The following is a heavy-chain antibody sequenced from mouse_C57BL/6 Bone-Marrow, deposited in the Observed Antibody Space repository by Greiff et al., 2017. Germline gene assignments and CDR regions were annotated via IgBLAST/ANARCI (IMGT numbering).Heavy chain of an antibody. CDR1: GFTFSSYA. CDR3: ARAGDSSGSYYFDY. V-gene: IGHV5-4*01. Sequence: EVQLVESGGGLVKPGGSLKLSCAASGFTFSSYAMSWVRQTPEKRLEWVATISDGGSYTYYPDNVKGRFTISRDNAKNNLYLQMSHLKSEDTAMYYCARAGDSSGSYYFDYWGQGTTLTVSS. J-gene: IGHJ2*01. D-gene: IGHD3-2*02. CDR2: ISDGGSYT.